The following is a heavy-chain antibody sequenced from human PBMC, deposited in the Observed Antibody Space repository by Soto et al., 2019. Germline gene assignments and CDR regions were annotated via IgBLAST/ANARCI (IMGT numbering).Heavy chain of an antibody. V-gene: IGHV3-23*01. D-gene: IGHD3-22*01. Sequence: GGSLRLYCADSGFTFSSYAMSWVRQAPGKGLEWVSAISGSGGSTYYADSVKGRFTISRDNSKNTLYLQMNSLRAEDTGVYYCAKDPATYDSSGYYFDYWGQGTLVTVSS. CDR3: AKDPATYDSSGYYFDY. CDR1: GFTFSSYA. J-gene: IGHJ4*02. CDR2: ISGSGGST.